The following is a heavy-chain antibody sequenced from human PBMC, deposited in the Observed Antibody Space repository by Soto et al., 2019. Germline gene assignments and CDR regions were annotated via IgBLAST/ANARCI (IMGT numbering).Heavy chain of an antibody. CDR2: ISWDGGST. CDR3: AKDYGYGPGYYYYGMDV. Sequence: GGSLRLSCAASGFTFDDYTMHWVRQAPGKGLEWVSLISWDGGSTYYADSVKGRFTISRDNSKNSLYLQMNSLRTEDTALYYCAKDYGYGPGYYYYGMDVWGQGTTVTVS. D-gene: IGHD5-18*01. CDR1: GFTFDDYT. V-gene: IGHV3-43*01. J-gene: IGHJ6*02.